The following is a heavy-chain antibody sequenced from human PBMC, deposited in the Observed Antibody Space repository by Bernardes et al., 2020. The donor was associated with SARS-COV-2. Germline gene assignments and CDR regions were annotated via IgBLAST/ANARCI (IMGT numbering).Heavy chain of an antibody. V-gene: IGHV3-23*01. CDR1: GFTFSSYA. CDR2: ISAGAIST. CDR3: AKDRIVGALGYAFDI. Sequence: GGSLRLPCAASGFTFSSYAMSWVRQAPGKGLEWVSAISAGAISTNYADSVKGRFTVSRDNSKNTLYLQMNSLRAEDTAVYYCAKDRIVGALGYAFDIWGQGTRVTVSS. D-gene: IGHD1-26*01. J-gene: IGHJ3*02.